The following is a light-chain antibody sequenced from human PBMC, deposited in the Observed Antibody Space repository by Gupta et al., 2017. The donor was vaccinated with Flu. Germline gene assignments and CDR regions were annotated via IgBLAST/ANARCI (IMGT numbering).Light chain of an antibody. Sequence: QLALTPPAPLSWSPWRSIHISCTGTSSDVGGYNYVSWYQQHPGKAPKLMIYDVSNRPSGVSNRFSGSKSGNTASLTISGLQAEDEADYYCSSYTSSSSYVFGTGTKVTVL. CDR3: SSYTSSSSYV. CDR2: DVS. V-gene: IGLV2-14*01. J-gene: IGLJ1*01. CDR1: SSDVGGYNY.